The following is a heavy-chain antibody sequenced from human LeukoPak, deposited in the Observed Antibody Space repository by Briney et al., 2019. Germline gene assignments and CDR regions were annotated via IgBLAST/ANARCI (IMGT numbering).Heavy chain of an antibody. CDR2: ISSSSSYI. CDR1: GFTFSSYS. Sequence: GGSLRLSCAASGFTFSSYSMNWVRQAPGKGLEWVSSISSSSSYIYYADSVKGRFTISRDNAKNSLYLQMNSLRAEDTAVYYCARGATTQDFDYWGQGTLVTVSS. V-gene: IGHV3-21*01. D-gene: IGHD1-26*01. CDR3: ARGATTQDFDY. J-gene: IGHJ4*02.